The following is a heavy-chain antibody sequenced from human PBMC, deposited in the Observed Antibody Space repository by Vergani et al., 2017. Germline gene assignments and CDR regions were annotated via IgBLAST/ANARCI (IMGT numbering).Heavy chain of an antibody. D-gene: IGHD1-7*01. J-gene: IGHJ4*02. CDR1: GFTFSDYY. CDR3: ARDLLPGTLLLLAY. Sequence: QVQLVESGGGFVKPGGSLRLSCAASGFTFSDYYMTWIRQPPGKGLEWISYISGSGHTKYYADSVKGRFAISRDNAKNSLYLQMNNLRVEDTAVYYCARDLLPGTLLLLAYWGQGTLISVSS. V-gene: IGHV3-11*04. CDR2: ISGSGHTK.